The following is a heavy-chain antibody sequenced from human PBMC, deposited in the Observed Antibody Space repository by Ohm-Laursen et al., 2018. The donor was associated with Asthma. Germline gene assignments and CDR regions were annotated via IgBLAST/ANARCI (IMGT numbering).Heavy chain of an antibody. Sequence: SLRLSCAASGFTFDDYAMHWVRQAPGRGLDWVSGISWNSGSIGYADSVKGRFTISRDNAKNSLYLQMNSLTAEDTALYYCPREGVVVETIDYWGQGTLVTVSS. D-gene: IGHD2-2*01. CDR3: PREGVVVETIDY. J-gene: IGHJ4*02. CDR2: ISWNSGSI. V-gene: IGHV3-9*01. CDR1: GFTFDDYA.